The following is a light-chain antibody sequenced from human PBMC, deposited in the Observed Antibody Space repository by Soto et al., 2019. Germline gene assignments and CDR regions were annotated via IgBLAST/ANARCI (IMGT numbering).Light chain of an antibody. CDR3: QQYNSYSYT. J-gene: IGKJ2*01. CDR1: QSISSW. V-gene: IGKV1-5*03. Sequence: IQMTQSPSTLSASVGDRVTITCRASQSISSWLVWYQQKPGKAPKLLIYKASSLESGVPSRFSGSGSGTEFTLTISSLQPDDFATYYCQQYNSYSYTFGQGTKVDIK. CDR2: KAS.